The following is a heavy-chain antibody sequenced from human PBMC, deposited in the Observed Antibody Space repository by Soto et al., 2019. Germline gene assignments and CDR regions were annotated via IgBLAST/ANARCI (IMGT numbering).Heavy chain of an antibody. Sequence: QVQLVQSGAEVKKPGASVKVSCKASGYTFTSYGISWVRQAPGQGLEWMGWISAYNGNTNYAQKLQGRVTMTTDTYTSTAYMELRSLRSDDTAVYYCAWAKEFGELGGYFGHWGRGTLVTVSA. CDR3: AWAKEFGELGGYFGH. J-gene: IGHJ2*01. D-gene: IGHD3-10*01. CDR2: ISAYNGNT. CDR1: GYTFTSYG. V-gene: IGHV1-18*01.